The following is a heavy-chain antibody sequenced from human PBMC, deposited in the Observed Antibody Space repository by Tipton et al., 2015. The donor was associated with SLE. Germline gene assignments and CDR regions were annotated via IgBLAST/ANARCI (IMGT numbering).Heavy chain of an antibody. Sequence: TLSLTCAVYGGSFSGYYWSWIRQPPGKGLEWIGEINHSGSTNYNPSLKSRVTISVDTSKNQFSLKLSSVTAADTAVYYCARYQGALAIDYWGQGTLVSVSS. J-gene: IGHJ4*02. V-gene: IGHV4-34*01. CDR3: ARYQGALAIDY. CDR1: GGSFSGYY. D-gene: IGHD6-19*01. CDR2: INHSGST.